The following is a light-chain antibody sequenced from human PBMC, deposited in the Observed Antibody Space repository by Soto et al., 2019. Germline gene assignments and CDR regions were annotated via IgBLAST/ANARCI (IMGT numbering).Light chain of an antibody. CDR3: QQLNGYPIT. J-gene: IGKJ4*01. V-gene: IGKV1-13*02. CDR2: DAS. CDR1: QGISTA. Sequence: AIQLPQSPSALSASVGDRVTINCRASQGISTALAWFQWKPVQAPILLISDASTLQSGVPSRFSGSASGADFTLTSTSLQPEDVANYFCQQLNGYPITFGGGTRVEI.